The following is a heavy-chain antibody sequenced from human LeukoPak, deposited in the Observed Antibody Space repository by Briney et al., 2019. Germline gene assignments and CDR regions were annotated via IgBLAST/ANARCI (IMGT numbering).Heavy chain of an antibody. CDR3: AKDLRSITMVRGVHPP. D-gene: IGHD3-10*01. V-gene: IGHV3-23*01. J-gene: IGHJ5*02. CDR2: ISGSGAST. CDR1: GFTFSTYD. Sequence: GGSLRLSCAASGFTFSTYDMSWVRQAPGKGLEWVSGISGSGASTNYADSVKGRFTISRDNSKNTLYLQMNSLRAEDTAVYYCAKDLRSITMVRGVHPPWGQGTLVTVSS.